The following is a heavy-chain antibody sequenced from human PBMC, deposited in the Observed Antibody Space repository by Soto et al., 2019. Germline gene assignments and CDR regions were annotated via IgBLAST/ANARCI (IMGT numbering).Heavy chain of an antibody. CDR3: AMSYGGDPPNWFDP. V-gene: IGHV4-39*01. CDR2: IYYSGST. CDR1: GGSISSSSYY. J-gene: IGHJ5*02. Sequence: QLQLQESGPGLVKPSETLSLTCTVSGGSISSSSYYWGWIRQPPGKGLEWIGSIYYSGSTYYNPSLKSRVTISVDTSKNQFSLKLSSVTAADTAVYYCAMSYGGDPPNWFDPWGQGTLVTVSS. D-gene: IGHD2-21*02.